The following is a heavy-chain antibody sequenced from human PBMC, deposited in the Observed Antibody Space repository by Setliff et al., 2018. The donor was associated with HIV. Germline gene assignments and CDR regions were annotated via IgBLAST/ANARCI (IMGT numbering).Heavy chain of an antibody. V-gene: IGHV4-39*01. J-gene: IGHJ4*02. CDR3: ARYGPASVIWFGYLDY. CDR1: GDSISGNYY. Sequence: SETLSLTCTVSGDSISGNYYWAWIRQPPGKGLEWIATVFSGGSSKYNPSLWSRVTISVETSKNQFYLKMDSVTAADTAFYYCARYGPASVIWFGYLDYWGPGMSVTVSS. D-gene: IGHD3-10*01. CDR2: VFSGGSS.